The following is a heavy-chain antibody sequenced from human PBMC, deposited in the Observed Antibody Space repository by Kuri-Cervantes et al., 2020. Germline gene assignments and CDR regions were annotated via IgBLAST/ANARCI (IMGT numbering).Heavy chain of an antibody. D-gene: IGHD5-12*01. V-gene: IGHV1-8*01. Sequence: QVKLEESRAELMKPGASVKLSCKASGYTFTSYDINWVRQATGQGLEWMGWMNPNSGNTGYAQKLQGRVTMTRNTSISTAYMELSSLRSEDTAVYYCAREAPTYKVATIKGYYYYMDVWGKGTTVTVSS. J-gene: IGHJ6*03. CDR1: GYTFTSYD. CDR3: AREAPTYKVATIKGYYYYMDV. CDR2: MNPNSGNT.